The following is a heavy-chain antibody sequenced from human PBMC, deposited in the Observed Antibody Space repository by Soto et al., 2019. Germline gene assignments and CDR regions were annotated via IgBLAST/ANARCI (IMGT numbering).Heavy chain of an antibody. CDR3: ARDLQAAADFDWFDP. CDR1: GYTFSNYG. Sequence: ASVKVSCKASGYTFSNYGISWVRQAPGQGLEWMGWISANNGNTNHAQTLQGRVTMTTDTSTSTAYLELRSLRSDDTAVYYCARDLQAAADFDWFDPWGQGSLVTVSS. J-gene: IGHJ5*02. D-gene: IGHD6-13*01. CDR2: ISANNGNT. V-gene: IGHV1-18*04.